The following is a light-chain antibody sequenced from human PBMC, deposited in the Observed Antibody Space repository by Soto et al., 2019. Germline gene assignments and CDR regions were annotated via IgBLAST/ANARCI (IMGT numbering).Light chain of an antibody. CDR1: QGVSSN. CDR2: GAS. Sequence: EIVMTQSPATLSVSPGDRATISCRASQGVSSNLAWYQQKPGQAPRLLIYGASTMATGIPARFSGSGSGTEFTLPISSLQSVDFAVYYCQQYNNCAPYTFGQGTKLEIK. CDR3: QQYNNCAPYT. J-gene: IGKJ2*01. V-gene: IGKV3-15*01.